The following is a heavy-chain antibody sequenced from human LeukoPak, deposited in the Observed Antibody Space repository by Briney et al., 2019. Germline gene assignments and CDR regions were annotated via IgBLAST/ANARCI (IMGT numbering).Heavy chain of an antibody. CDR1: GGSVSSYY. Sequence: SETLSLTCTVSGGSVSSYYWSRIRQPAGKGLEWIGRIYTSGSTNYNPSLKSRVTMSVDTSKNQFSLKLSSVTAADTAVYYCAAVVVTNDAFDIWGQGTMVTVSS. CDR2: IYTSGST. J-gene: IGHJ3*02. V-gene: IGHV4-4*07. CDR3: AAVVVTNDAFDI. D-gene: IGHD3-22*01.